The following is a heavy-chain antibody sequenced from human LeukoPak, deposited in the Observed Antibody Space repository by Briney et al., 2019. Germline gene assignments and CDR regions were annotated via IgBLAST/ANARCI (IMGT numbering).Heavy chain of an antibody. D-gene: IGHD3-22*01. CDR1: GGSISSGGYY. CDR2: IYYSGST. V-gene: IGHV4-31*03. J-gene: IGHJ1*01. CDR3: ARAYYDSSGYYYFQH. Sequence: SETLSLTCTVSGGSISSGGYYWSWIRQHPGKGLEWIGYIYYSGSTYYNPSLKSRVTISVDTSKNQFSLKLSSVTAADMAVYYCARAYYDSSGYYYFQHWGQGTLVTVSS.